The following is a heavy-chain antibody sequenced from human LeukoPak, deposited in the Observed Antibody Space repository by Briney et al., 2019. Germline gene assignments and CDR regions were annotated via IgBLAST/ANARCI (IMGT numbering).Heavy chain of an antibody. V-gene: IGHV3-23*01. CDR3: AKEDSITFGGVIVFSDFDY. J-gene: IGHJ4*02. CDR1: GFTFSSYA. D-gene: IGHD3-16*02. CDR2: ISGSGDST. Sequence: GGSLRLSCAASGFTFSSYAMSWVRQAPGKGLEWVSAISGSGDSTYYADSVKGRFTISRDNSKNTLYLQMNSLRAEDTAVYYCAKEDSITFGGVIVFSDFDYWGQGTLVTVSS.